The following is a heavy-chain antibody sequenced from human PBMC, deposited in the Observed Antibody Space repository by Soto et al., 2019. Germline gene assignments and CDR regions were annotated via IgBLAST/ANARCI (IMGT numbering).Heavy chain of an antibody. J-gene: IGHJ5*02. CDR2: INHTGGT. CDR3: ATRITVFGLLIPPFDP. Sequence: SDTLSLTCTISGGSISVYYWSWIRQPPGQALEWIGEINHTGGTHYNPSLKSRVTMSVDTSKNQFSLRLSSVTAADTAIYYCATRITVFGLLIPPFDPWGQGTQVTSPQ. D-gene: IGHD3-3*01. V-gene: IGHV4-34*01. CDR1: GGSISVYY.